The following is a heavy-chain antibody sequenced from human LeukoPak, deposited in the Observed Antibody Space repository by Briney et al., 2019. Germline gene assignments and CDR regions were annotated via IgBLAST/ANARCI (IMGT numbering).Heavy chain of an antibody. CDR1: GGSISSSSYY. Sequence: SETLSLTCTVSGGSISSSSYYWGWIRQPPGKGLEWIGSIYSSGSTYYNPSLKSPVTIFVDTSKSQFSLKLSSVTAADTAVYYCARLGDSGSTLNWFDPWGQGTLVTVSS. CDR2: IYSSGST. CDR3: ARLGDSGSTLNWFDP. V-gene: IGHV4-39*01. J-gene: IGHJ5*02. D-gene: IGHD3-10*01.